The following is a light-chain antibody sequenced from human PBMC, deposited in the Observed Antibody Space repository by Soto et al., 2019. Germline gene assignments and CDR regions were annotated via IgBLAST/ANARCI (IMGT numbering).Light chain of an antibody. V-gene: IGKV3-20*01. CDR3: QQYGSSPRT. J-gene: IGKJ1*01. Sequence: EVVLSHSAGTVSLSPGERATLSCRASQSVTNSFLAWYQQKPGQAPRLLIYGASRRATGIPDRFTGSGSGTDFTLTISRLEPEDFAVYYCQQYGSSPRTFGQGT. CDR2: GAS. CDR1: QSVTNSF.